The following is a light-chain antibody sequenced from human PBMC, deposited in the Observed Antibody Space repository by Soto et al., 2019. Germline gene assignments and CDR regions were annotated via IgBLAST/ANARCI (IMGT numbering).Light chain of an antibody. CDR2: EVT. V-gene: IGLV2-14*01. J-gene: IGLJ3*02. CDR3: CSYRSTNTVV. Sequence: QSALTQPGSVSGSPGQSITISCTGTSSDIGGYNYVSWYQQHPGKAPKLMIYEVTNRPSGVSTRFSGSKSGNTASLTISGLQAEDDADYYCCSYRSTNTVVFGGGTKLTVL. CDR1: SSDIGGYNY.